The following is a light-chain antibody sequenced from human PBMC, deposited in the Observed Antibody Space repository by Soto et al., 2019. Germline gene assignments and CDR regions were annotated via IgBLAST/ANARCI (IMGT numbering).Light chain of an antibody. J-gene: IGLJ3*02. V-gene: IGLV2-8*01. CDR1: NNDVGGYEY. CDR3: SSYAGNNNLV. CDR2: DVS. Sequence: QSVLTQPPSASGSPGQSVTISCTGTNNDVGGYEYVSWYQQYPDRAPKLMIYDVSKRPSGVPDRFSGSKSGNTASLTVSGLQAEDEADYYCSSYAGNNNLVFGGGTKLTVL.